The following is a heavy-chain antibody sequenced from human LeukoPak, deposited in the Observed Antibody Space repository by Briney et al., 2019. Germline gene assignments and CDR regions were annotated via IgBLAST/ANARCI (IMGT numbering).Heavy chain of an antibody. CDR3: ARRSSVGVVVVAASFAGPLDY. CDR2: IIPIFGTA. Sequence: ASVKVSCKASGGTFSSYAISWVRQAPGQGLEWMGGIIPIFGTANYAQKFQGRVTITADESTSTAYMELSSLRSEDTAVYYCARRSSVGVVVVAASFAGPLDYWGQGTLVTVSS. J-gene: IGHJ4*02. CDR1: GGTFSSYA. V-gene: IGHV1-69*13. D-gene: IGHD2-15*01.